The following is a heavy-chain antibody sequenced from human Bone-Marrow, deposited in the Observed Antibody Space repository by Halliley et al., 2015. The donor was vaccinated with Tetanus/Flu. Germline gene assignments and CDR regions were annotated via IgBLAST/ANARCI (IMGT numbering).Heavy chain of an antibody. CDR3: ARDLSRWSRGYNYARGLLDY. Sequence: SSSKDYADSVKGRFTISRDNAKKSLYLQMNSLRVEDTAMYYWARDLSRWSRGYNYARGLLDYWGQGTLVTVSS. V-gene: IGHV3-11*05. J-gene: IGHJ4*02. D-gene: IGHD5-18*01. CDR2: SSSK.